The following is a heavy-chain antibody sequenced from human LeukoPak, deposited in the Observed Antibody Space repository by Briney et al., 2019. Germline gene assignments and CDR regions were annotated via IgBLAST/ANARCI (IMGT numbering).Heavy chain of an antibody. V-gene: IGHV1-69*13. J-gene: IGHJ3*02. D-gene: IGHD5-24*01. CDR3: ARSFKEMALDAFDI. Sequence: SVKVSCKASGGTFSSYAISWVRQAPGQGLEWMGGVIPIFGTANYAQKFQGRVTITADESTSTAYMELSGLRSEDTAVYYCARSFKEMALDAFDIWGQGTMVTVSS. CDR2: VIPIFGTA. CDR1: GGTFSSYA.